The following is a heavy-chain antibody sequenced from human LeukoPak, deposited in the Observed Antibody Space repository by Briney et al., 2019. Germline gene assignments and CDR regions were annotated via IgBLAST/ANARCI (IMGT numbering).Heavy chain of an antibody. CDR2: ISSSGSTI. D-gene: IGHD1-26*01. CDR1: GFAFSRYE. CDR3: ARVGSGSDAFDI. Sequence: GSLRISCAASGFAFSRYEMNWVRQAPGKGPEWVSYISSSGSTIYYADSVKGRFTISRDNAKNSLYLQMNSLRAEDTAVYYCARVGSGSDAFDIWGQGTMVTVSS. V-gene: IGHV3-48*03. J-gene: IGHJ3*02.